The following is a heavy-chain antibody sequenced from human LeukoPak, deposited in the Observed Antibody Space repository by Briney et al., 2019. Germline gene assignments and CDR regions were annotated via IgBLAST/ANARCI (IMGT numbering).Heavy chain of an antibody. Sequence: SDTLSLTCTVSGGSISNYYWSWIRQPAGKGLEWIGRIYAGRNTDHNPSFKSRVTMSLDSSKNQFSLRLTSVTAADTAVYYCAREHKDYDGDGYYYGYWGQGTLVTVSS. CDR3: AREHKDYDGDGYYYGY. CDR1: GGSISNYY. J-gene: IGHJ4*02. CDR2: IYAGRNT. V-gene: IGHV4-4*07. D-gene: IGHD2-21*02.